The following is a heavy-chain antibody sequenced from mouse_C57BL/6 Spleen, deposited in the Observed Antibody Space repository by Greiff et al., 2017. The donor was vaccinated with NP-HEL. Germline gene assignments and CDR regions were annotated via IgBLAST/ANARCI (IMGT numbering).Heavy chain of an antibody. J-gene: IGHJ3*01. D-gene: IGHD1-1*01. CDR3: ASPYYYGNQAWFAY. V-gene: IGHV5-12*01. Sequence: DVKLVESGGGLVQPGGSLKLSCAASGFTFSDYYMYWVRQTPEKRLEWVAYISNGGGSTYYPDTVTVRFTISRDKAKNTLYLQLSRLKSEETARYYCASPYYYGNQAWFAYWGQGTLVTVSA. CDR2: ISNGGGST. CDR1: GFTFSDYY.